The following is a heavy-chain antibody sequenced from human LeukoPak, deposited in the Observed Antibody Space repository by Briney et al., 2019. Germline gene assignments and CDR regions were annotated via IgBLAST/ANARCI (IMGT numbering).Heavy chain of an antibody. J-gene: IGHJ4*02. CDR2: INSDGSSI. CDR3: ASPPDYYGSGSYLMYQDY. Sequence: GGSLRLSCAASGITLSNYWMHWVRQAPGKGLVWVSRINSDGSSITYADSVKGRFTISRDNARNTLYLQMNSLRAEDTAVYYCASPPDYYGSGSYLMYQDYWGQGTLVTVSS. V-gene: IGHV3-74*01. CDR1: GITLSNYW. D-gene: IGHD3-10*01.